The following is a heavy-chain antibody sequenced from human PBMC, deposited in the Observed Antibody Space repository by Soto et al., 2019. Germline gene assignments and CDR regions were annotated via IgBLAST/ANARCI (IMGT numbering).Heavy chain of an antibody. CDR1: GLTFSSYA. J-gene: IGHJ5*02. CDR3: AKRGDSTSWYWFDP. CDR2: ISGSGGST. D-gene: IGHD6-13*01. V-gene: IGHV3-23*01. Sequence: EVQLLESGGGLVQPGGSLRLSCVASGLTFSSYAMSWVRQAPGKGLEWVSSISGSGGSTYYADSVKGRFTISRDNSKNTLYLQMNSPRAEDTAVYYCAKRGDSTSWYWFDPWGQGTLVTVSS.